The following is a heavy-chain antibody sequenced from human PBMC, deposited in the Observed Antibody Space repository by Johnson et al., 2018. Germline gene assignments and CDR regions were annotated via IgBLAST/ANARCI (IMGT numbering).Heavy chain of an antibody. V-gene: IGHV3-30*18. CDR1: GFTFSSYG. CDR3: AKGIGERRRSQYYYYYMDV. CDR2: ISYDGSNE. Sequence: QVQLVESGGGVVQPGRSLRLSCAASGFTFSSYGMHWVRQAPGKGLEWVAVISYDGSNEYYADSVKGRFTISRDNSKNTLFLQMNSLRGEDTAVYYCAKGIGERRRSQYYYYYMDVWGKGTTVTVSS. J-gene: IGHJ6*03. D-gene: IGHD1-1*01.